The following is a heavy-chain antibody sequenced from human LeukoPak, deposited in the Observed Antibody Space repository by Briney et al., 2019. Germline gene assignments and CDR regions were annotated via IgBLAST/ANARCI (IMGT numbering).Heavy chain of an antibody. D-gene: IGHD7-27*01. CDR1: GRSFSGYY. V-gene: IGHV4-59*08. J-gene: IGHJ6*02. Sequence: SETLSLTCAVYGRSFSGYYWSWIRQPPGKGLEWIGYIYYSGSTNYNPSLKSRVTISVDTSKNQFSLKLSSVTAADTAVYYCARTNWGLYYYYGMDVWGQGTTVTVSS. CDR3: ARTNWGLYYYYGMDV. CDR2: IYYSGST.